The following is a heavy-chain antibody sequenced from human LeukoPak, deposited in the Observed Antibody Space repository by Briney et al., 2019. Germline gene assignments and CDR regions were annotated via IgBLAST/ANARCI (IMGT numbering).Heavy chain of an antibody. CDR2: IKSKTDGGTT. D-gene: IGHD3-22*01. CDR3: TTDVDYYDSSGYYSPSDY. V-gene: IGHV3-15*07. J-gene: IGHJ4*02. CDR1: GFTFSSYA. Sequence: GGSLRLSCVASGFTFSSYAIHWVRQAPGKGLEWVGRIKSKTDGGTTDHAAPVKGRFTISRDDSKNTLYLQINSLKTEDTAVYSCTTDVDYYDSSGYYSPSDYWGQGTLVTVSS.